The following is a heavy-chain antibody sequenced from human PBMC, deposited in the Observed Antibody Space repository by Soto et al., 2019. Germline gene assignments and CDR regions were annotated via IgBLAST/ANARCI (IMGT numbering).Heavy chain of an antibody. J-gene: IGHJ4*02. CDR3: AKDRFGIVGPVDS. CDR2: ISGSGGDT. V-gene: IGHV3-23*01. D-gene: IGHD1-26*01. Sequence: EVQLLESGGDLVQPGGSLRLSCAASGLIFSDYAMSWVRQVPGKGLECVACISGSGGDTFYADSVKGRFTISRDNSKNTLSLHMNRLTVDDTAKYFCAKDRFGIVGPVDSWGQGTLVTVSS. CDR1: GLIFSDYA.